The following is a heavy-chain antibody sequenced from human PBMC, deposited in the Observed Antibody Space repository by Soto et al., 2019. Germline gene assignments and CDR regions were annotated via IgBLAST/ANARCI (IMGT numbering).Heavy chain of an antibody. Sequence: QTGGSLRLSCAASGFTFSNYAMNWVRQAPGKGLEWVALISYDGSNKYYADSVKGRFTISRDSSKNTLYLQMNSLRAADTAVYYCGRCTSTSCQLGSDYWGQGTLVTVSS. J-gene: IGHJ4*02. V-gene: IGHV3-30-3*01. CDR2: ISYDGSNK. D-gene: IGHD2-2*01. CDR3: GRCTSTSCQLGSDY. CDR1: GFTFSNYA.